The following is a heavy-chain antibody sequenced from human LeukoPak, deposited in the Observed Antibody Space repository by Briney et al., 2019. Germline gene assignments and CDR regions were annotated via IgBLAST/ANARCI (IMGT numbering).Heavy chain of an antibody. J-gene: IGHJ5*02. CDR2: IYHSGST. CDR1: GGSTSSSNW. V-gene: IGHV4-4*02. Sequence: SETLSLTSAVSGGSTSSSNWWSWVRQPPGKGLEWIGEIYHSGSTNYNPSLKSRVTISVDKSKNQFSLKLSSVTAADTAVYYCARVGPGGWFDPWGQGTLVTVSS. D-gene: IGHD3-16*01. CDR3: ARVGPGGWFDP.